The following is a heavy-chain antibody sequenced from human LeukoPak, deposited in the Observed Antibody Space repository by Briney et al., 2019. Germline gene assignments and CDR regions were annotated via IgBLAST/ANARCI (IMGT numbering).Heavy chain of an antibody. CDR3: ARELGYCGGGRCSDY. Sequence: PSETLSLTCTVSGGSISSSSDYWGWIRQPPGKGLEWIGSLYYTGTTYYNLSPKSRVTISVDTSRNQFSLKLSSVTAADTAVYYCARELGYCGGGRCSDYWGQGTLVTVSS. CDR2: LYYTGTT. J-gene: IGHJ4*02. D-gene: IGHD2-15*01. CDR1: GGSISSSSDY. V-gene: IGHV4-39*01.